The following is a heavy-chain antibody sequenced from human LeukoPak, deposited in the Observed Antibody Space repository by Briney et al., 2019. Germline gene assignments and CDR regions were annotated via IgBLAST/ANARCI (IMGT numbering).Heavy chain of an antibody. V-gene: IGHV3-74*01. J-gene: IGHJ4*02. CDR2: ISPTGSTT. Sequence: GGSLRLSCTASGFSFSGHWMHWARQLPGKGLVWVSRISPTGSTTSYADSVKGRFTVSRDNAKNTLYLQVNNLRADDTAVYYCAKDSTFYGSGSHFDYWGQGTLVTVSS. CDR3: AKDSTFYGSGSHFDY. CDR1: GFSFSGHW. D-gene: IGHD3-10*01.